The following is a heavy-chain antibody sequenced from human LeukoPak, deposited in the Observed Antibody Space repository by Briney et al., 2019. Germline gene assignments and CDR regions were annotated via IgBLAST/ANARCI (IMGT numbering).Heavy chain of an antibody. V-gene: IGHV3-30*18. D-gene: IGHD3-16*02. CDR3: AKDLYVWGSYRYPDY. CDR1: GFTFSSYG. J-gene: IGHJ4*02. CDR2: ISYDGGNK. Sequence: GRSLKLSCAASGFTFSSYGMHWVRQAPGKGLEWVAVISYDGGNKYYADSVKGRFTISRDNSKNTLYLQMNSLRAEDTAVYYCAKDLYVWGSYRYPDYWGQGTLVTVSS.